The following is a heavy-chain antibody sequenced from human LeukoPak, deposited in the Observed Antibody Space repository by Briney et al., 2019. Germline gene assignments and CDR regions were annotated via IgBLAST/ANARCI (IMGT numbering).Heavy chain of an antibody. J-gene: IGHJ4*02. D-gene: IGHD6-6*01. CDR3: ARARRIAARLHY. CDR2: MNPNSGNT. V-gene: IGHV1-8*01. CDR1: GYTFTSYD. Sequence: ASVTVSCKASGYTFTSYDINWVRQAAGQGLEWMGWMNPNSGNTGYAQKFQGRVTMTRNTSISTAYMELSSLRSEDTAVYYCARARRIAARLHYWGQGTLVTVSS.